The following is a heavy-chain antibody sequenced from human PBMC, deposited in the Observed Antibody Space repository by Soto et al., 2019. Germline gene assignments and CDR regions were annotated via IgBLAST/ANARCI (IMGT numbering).Heavy chain of an antibody. CDR1: GGTFSGYA. CDR3: ARERAILVPGTGDFDH. J-gene: IGHJ4*02. D-gene: IGHD6-19*01. CDR2: IIPVLGTT. Sequence: QVQLVQSGAEVKKPGSSVKVSCKASGGTFSGYAISWVRQAPGQGLEWMGGIIPVLGTTNYAQKFQGRVTIRADEATRTAYRDLSSLRSDDTAVYYCARERAILVPGTGDFDHWGQGTLVTVSS. V-gene: IGHV1-69*01.